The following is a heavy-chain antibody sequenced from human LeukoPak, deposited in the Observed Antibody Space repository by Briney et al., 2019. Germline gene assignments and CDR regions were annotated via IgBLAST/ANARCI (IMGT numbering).Heavy chain of an antibody. J-gene: IGHJ4*02. Sequence: PGGSLRLSCAASGFTVSSNYMSWVRQAPGKGLEWVSVIYSGGSTYYADSVKGRLTISRDNSKNTLYLQMNSLRAEDTTVYYCARDLVGTQNYWGQGTLVTVSS. CDR2: IYSGGST. CDR1: GFTVSSNY. V-gene: IGHV3-53*01. D-gene: IGHD6-13*01. CDR3: ARDLVGTQNY.